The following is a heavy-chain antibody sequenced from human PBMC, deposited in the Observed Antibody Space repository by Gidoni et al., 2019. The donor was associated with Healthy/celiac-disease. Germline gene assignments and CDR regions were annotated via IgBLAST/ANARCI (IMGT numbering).Heavy chain of an antibody. V-gene: IGHV3-33*01. J-gene: IGHJ6*02. CDR3: ARDGTADSYYYYGMDV. CDR2: IWYDGSNK. CDR1: GCPFSCYG. D-gene: IGHD1-7*01. Sequence: QVQLVESGGGVVQLGRSLSLPCAEHGCPFSCYGMHWGRQAPGKGLGLVAVIWYDGSNKDYADSVKGRFTISRDNSKNRLYLQMNSLRAEDTAVYYCARDGTADSYYYYGMDVWGQGTTVTVSS.